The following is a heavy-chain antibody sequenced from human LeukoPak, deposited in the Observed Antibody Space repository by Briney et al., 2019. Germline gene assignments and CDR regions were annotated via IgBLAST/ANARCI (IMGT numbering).Heavy chain of an antibody. Sequence: ETLSLTCTVSGGSISSYYWSWIRQPPGKGLEWIGYIYYSGSTNYNPSLKSRVTISVDTSKNQFSLKLSSVTAADTAVYYCARVRDYDSPPMYYFDYWGQGTLVTVSS. V-gene: IGHV4-59*08. CDR2: IYYSGST. CDR1: GGSISSYY. CDR3: ARVRDYDSPPMYYFDY. D-gene: IGHD3-22*01. J-gene: IGHJ4*02.